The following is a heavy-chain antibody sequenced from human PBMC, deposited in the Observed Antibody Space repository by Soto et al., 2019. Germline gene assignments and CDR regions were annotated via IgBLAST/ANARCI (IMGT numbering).Heavy chain of an antibody. CDR1: GGTFSSYA. J-gene: IGHJ6*02. CDR2: IIPIFGTA. Sequence: QVQLVQSGAEVKKPGSSVKVSCKASGGTFSSYAISWVRQAPGQGLEWMGGIIPIFGTANYAQKFQGRVTITADESTSTAYMGLSSLRYEDTAVYYCARGCSGGSGYSQAYYGMDVWGQGTTVTVS. CDR3: ARGCSGGSGYSQAYYGMDV. D-gene: IGHD2-15*01. V-gene: IGHV1-69*12.